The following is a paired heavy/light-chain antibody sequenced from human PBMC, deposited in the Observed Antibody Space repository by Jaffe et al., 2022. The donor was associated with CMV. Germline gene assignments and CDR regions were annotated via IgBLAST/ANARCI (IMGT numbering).Light chain of an antibody. CDR3: QQYGSSPWT. J-gene: IGKJ1*01. Sequence: EIVLTQSPGTLSLSPGERATLSCRASQSVSSNYLAWYQQKPGQAPRLLIFGASSRATGVPDRFSGSGSGTDFTLTISRLEPEDFAVYSCQQYGSSPWTFGQGTKVEIK. V-gene: IGKV3-20*01. CDR1: QSVSSNY. CDR2: GAS.
Heavy chain of an antibody. J-gene: IGHJ4*02. D-gene: IGHD6-19*01. CDR2: ISGSGGTT. Sequence: EVQLLESGGGLVQPGGSLRLSCAASGFIFSSYAMSWVRQAPGKGLEWVSAISGSGGTTYYADSVKGRFTISRDNSKNTLYLQMNSLRAEDTAVYYCARSASSGWFEFDYWGQGTLVTVSS. CDR3: ARSASSGWFEFDY. V-gene: IGHV3-23*01. CDR1: GFIFSSYA.